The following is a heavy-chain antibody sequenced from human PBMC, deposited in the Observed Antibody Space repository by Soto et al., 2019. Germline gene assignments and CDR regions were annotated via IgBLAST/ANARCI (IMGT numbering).Heavy chain of an antibody. D-gene: IGHD4-17*01. CDR2: ISSSSSYI. CDR3: ARVFVIGDYSSYSAFDI. J-gene: IGHJ3*02. Sequence: GGSLRLSCAASGFTFSSYSMNWVRQAPGKGLEWVSSISSSSSYIYYADSVKGRFTISRDNAKNSLYLQMNSLRAEDTAVYYCARVFVIGDYSSYSAFDIWGQGTMVTVSS. CDR1: GFTFSSYS. V-gene: IGHV3-21*01.